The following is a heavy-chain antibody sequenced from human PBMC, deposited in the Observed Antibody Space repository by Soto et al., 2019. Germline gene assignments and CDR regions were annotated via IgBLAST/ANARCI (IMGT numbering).Heavy chain of an antibody. CDR3: GRDDYSNYGGPGC. J-gene: IGHJ4*02. D-gene: IGHD4-4*01. CDR1: GYSISSGYF. Sequence: SETLSLTCTVSGYSISSGYFWGWIRQPPGKGLEWIGNIVYSGATFYNPSLKSRVTISLDTSNNQFSLKLTSVTAADAAVYYCGRDDYSNYGGPGCWDQGTLVTVSS. CDR2: IVYSGAT. V-gene: IGHV4-38-2*02.